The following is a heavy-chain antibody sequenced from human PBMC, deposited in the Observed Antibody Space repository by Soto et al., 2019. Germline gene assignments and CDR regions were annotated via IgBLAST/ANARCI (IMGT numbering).Heavy chain of an antibody. Sequence: GGSLRLSCAASGFTFSSYDMHWVRQATGKGLEWVSAIGTAGDTYYPGSVKGRFTISRENAKNSLYLQMNSLRAEDTAVYYCARGIAAADSKWFDPWGQGTLVTVSS. CDR3: ARGIAAADSKWFDP. V-gene: IGHV3-13*01. CDR2: IGTAGDT. J-gene: IGHJ5*02. CDR1: GFTFSSYD. D-gene: IGHD6-13*01.